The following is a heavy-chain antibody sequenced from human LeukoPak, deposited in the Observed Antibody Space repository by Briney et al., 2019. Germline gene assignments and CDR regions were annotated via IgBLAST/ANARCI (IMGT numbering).Heavy chain of an antibody. CDR3: ARTPFSGRPPLTTYVDY. CDR2: ISAYKCNT. J-gene: IGHJ4*02. CDR1: GYTFTSYA. D-gene: IGHD4-17*01. Sequence: ASVSVSFRSSGYTFTSYAITWVRQPPGQGLEWMGGISAYKCNTKFAQNFEGRVTMTTDTSKSTAYMELRRLRSDDTAVYYCARTPFSGRPPLTTYVDYWGQGALVTVSS. V-gene: IGHV1-18*01.